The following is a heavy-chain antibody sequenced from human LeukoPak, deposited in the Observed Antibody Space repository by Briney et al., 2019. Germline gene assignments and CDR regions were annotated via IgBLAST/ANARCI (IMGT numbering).Heavy chain of an antibody. CDR1: GYTFTGYY. Sequence: GASVKVSCKASGYTFTGYYMHWVRQAPGQGLEWMGRINPNSGGTNYAQTFQGRVTMTRDTSISTASLELSRLRSDDTAVYYCARWLGDYDSSGYYVDYWGQVTLVTVSS. V-gene: IGHV1-2*06. CDR3: ARWLGDYDSSGYYVDY. D-gene: IGHD3-22*01. CDR2: INPNSGGT. J-gene: IGHJ4*02.